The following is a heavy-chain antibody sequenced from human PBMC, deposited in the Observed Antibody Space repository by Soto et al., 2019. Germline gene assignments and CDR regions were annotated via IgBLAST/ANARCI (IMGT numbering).Heavy chain of an antibody. Sequence: EGQLLESGGGLVQPGGSLRLSCAYYGFTFSSYAMSWVRQAPGKGLEWVSTTSGSGSSSYYLDSVKGRFTISRDNAKNSLYLQMNSLRVEDTAVYYCTRGWLANWGQGTLVIVSS. CDR2: TSGSGSSS. CDR3: TRGWLAN. D-gene: IGHD6-19*01. CDR1: GFTFSSYA. J-gene: IGHJ4*02. V-gene: IGHV3-23*01.